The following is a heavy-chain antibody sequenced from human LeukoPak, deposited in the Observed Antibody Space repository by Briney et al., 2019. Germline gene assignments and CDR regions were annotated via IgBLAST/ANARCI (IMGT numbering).Heavy chain of an antibody. Sequence: ETLSLTCTVSGGSISSGGYYWSWIRQHPGKGLEWVSAISGSGGSTYYADSVKGRFTISRDNSKNTLYLQMNSLRAEDTAVYYCAKFSGLGATAWGYWGQGTLVTVSS. V-gene: IGHV3-23*01. D-gene: IGHD1-26*01. CDR1: GGSISSGGYY. J-gene: IGHJ4*02. CDR3: AKFSGLGATAWGY. CDR2: ISGSGGST.